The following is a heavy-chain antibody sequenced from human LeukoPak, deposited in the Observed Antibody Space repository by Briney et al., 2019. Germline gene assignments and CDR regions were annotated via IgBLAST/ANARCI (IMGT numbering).Heavy chain of an antibody. CDR1: GFTFSSYS. D-gene: IGHD5-12*01. CDR2: ISSSSSYI. CDR3: ARGARGYTGYEEYDAFDI. J-gene: IGHJ3*02. Sequence: KTGGSLRLSCAASGFTFSSYSMNWVRQAPGKGLEWVSSISSSSSYIYYADSVKGRFTISRDNAKNSLYLQMNSLRAEDTAVYYCARGARGYTGYEEYDAFDIWGQGTMVTVSS. V-gene: IGHV3-21*01.